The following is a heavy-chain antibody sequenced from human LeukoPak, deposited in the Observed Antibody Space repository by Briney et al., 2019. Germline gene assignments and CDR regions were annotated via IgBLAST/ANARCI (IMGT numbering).Heavy chain of an antibody. J-gene: IGHJ3*02. V-gene: IGHV1-69*13. CDR2: IIPIFGTA. D-gene: IGHD3-22*01. CDR1: GGTFSSYA. CDR3: AVPYYYDSSGYAGDAFDI. Sequence: SVKVSCKASGGTFSSYAISWVRQAPGQGLEWMGGIIPIFGTANYAQKFQGRVTITADESTSTAYMELSSLRSEDTAVYYCAVPYYYDSSGYAGDAFDIWGQGTMVTVSS.